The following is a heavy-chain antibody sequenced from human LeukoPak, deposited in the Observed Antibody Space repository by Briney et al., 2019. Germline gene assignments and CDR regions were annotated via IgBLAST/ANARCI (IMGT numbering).Heavy chain of an antibody. CDR3: AKDMRGFDY. CDR1: GFTFDDYA. Sequence: GRSLRLSCAASGFTFDDYAMHWVRQAPGKGLEWVSGISWNSGSIGYADPVKGRFTISRDNAKNSLYLQMNSLRAEDTALYYCAKDMRGFDYWGQGTLVTVSS. CDR2: ISWNSGSI. V-gene: IGHV3-9*01. J-gene: IGHJ4*02.